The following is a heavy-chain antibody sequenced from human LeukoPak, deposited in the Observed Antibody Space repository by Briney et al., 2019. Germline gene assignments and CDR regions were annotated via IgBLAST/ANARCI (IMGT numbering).Heavy chain of an antibody. CDR3: ARGGVRGYDRYFDY. J-gene: IGHJ4*02. Sequence: PSETLSLTCTVSGGSISSGDYYWSWIRQPPGEGLEWIGYIYYSGSTYYNPSLKSRVTISVDTSKNQFSLKLSSVTAADTAVYYCARGGVRGYDRYFDYWGQGTLVTVSS. CDR2: IYYSGST. CDR1: GGSISSGDYY. D-gene: IGHD5-12*01. V-gene: IGHV4-30-4*01.